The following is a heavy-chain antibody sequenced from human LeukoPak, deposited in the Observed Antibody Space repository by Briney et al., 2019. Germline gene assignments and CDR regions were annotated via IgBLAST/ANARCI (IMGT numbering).Heavy chain of an antibody. D-gene: IGHD3-22*01. J-gene: IGHJ3*02. CDR3: ARAAPYYYDSSGYSAFDS. V-gene: IGHV3-48*02. CDR2: ISSTSSTI. CDR1: GFTFRSYS. Sequence: GGSLRLSCAASGFTFRSYSMHWVRQAPGKGLEWVSYISSTSSTIYYADSVKGRFTISRDNAKNSLYPQMNSLRDEDTAVYYCARAAPYYYDSSGYSAFDSWGQGTMVAVSA.